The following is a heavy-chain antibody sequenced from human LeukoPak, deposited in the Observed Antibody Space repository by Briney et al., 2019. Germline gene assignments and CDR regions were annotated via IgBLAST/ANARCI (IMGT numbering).Heavy chain of an antibody. CDR2: ISGYNGNS. V-gene: IGHV1-18*01. D-gene: IGHD3-3*01. Sequence: ASVTVPCKAAGYTFTGNGFSWGRQTPGQGLEWMGWISGYNGNSNYAQKLQGRVTMTTDTSTSTAYMELRSLRSDDTAVYYWARGVGYDFWSGYPWFDPWGEGTLVTVSS. CDR1: GYTFTGNG. J-gene: IGHJ5*02. CDR3: ARGVGYDFWSGYPWFDP.